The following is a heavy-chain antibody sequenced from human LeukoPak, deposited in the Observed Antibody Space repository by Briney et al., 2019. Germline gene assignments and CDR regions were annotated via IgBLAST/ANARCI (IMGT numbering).Heavy chain of an antibody. J-gene: IGHJ4*02. V-gene: IGHV4-34*01. D-gene: IGHD3-16*01. CDR3: ARGRLYTLDY. Sequence: KPSESLSLTCAVSGWSFSGYYWSWIRQPPGKGLEWIGEINHSGSTNYNPSLKSRVTISVDTSKNQFSLKLSSVTAADTAVYYCARGRLYTLDYWGQGTLVTVSS. CDR2: INHSGST. CDR1: GWSFSGYY.